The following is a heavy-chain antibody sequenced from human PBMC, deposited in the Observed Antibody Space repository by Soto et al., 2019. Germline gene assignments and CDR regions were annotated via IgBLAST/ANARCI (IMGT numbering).Heavy chain of an antibody. J-gene: IGHJ3*02. V-gene: IGHV4-4*02. CDR1: SGSISSRKW. CDR2: IYHSGST. D-gene: IGHD3-10*01. Sequence: QVQLQESGPGLVKPSGTLSLTCAVSSGSISSRKWWTWVRQSPGKGLEWIGEIYHSGSTNYNPSPKSQVPISIEKSTNQFSLKLSSVNAADTAVYYCASKFGELLADAFDIWGQGTMVPVSS. CDR3: ASKFGELLADAFDI.